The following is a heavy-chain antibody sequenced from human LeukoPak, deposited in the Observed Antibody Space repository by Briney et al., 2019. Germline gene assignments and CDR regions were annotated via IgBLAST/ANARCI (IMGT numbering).Heavy chain of an antibody. V-gene: IGHV3-21*01. CDR2: ISSSSTYI. J-gene: IGHJ3*02. D-gene: IGHD4-23*01. CDR3: AGDYDGNLAFDI. Sequence: PGWSLRISCAASGFSFSNCSVNWVRQAPGKGLEWVSSISSSSTYIYYADSLEGRFTISRDHVRNSLYLQMKNLKADDTAVYYFAGDYDGNLAFDIWGQGTMVTVSS. CDR1: GFSFSNCS.